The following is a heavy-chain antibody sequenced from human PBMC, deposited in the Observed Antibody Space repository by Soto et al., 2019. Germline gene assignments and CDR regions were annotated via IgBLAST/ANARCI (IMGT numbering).Heavy chain of an antibody. CDR1: GFTFSSYA. J-gene: IGHJ4*02. Sequence: GGSLRLSCAASGFTFSSYAMSWVRQAPGKGLEWVSAISGSGGSTYYADSVKGRFTISRDNSKNTLYLQMNSLRAEDTAVYYCAKGDTIDITMVRGANADYWGQGTLVTVSS. V-gene: IGHV3-23*01. D-gene: IGHD3-10*01. CDR2: ISGSGGST. CDR3: AKGDTIDITMVRGANADY.